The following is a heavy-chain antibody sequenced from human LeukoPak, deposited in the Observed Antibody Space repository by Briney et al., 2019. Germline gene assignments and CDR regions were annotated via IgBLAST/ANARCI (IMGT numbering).Heavy chain of an antibody. V-gene: IGHV4-39*07. CDR3: ARNSINPPRYYYYMDV. CDR1: GGSISSGSYY. J-gene: IGHJ6*03. Sequence: SETLSLTCTVSGGSISSGSYYWGWIRRPPGKGLEWIGSIYYSGSTYYNPSLKSRVTISVDTSKNQFSLKLSSVTAADTAVYYCARNSINPPRYYYYMDVWGKGTTVTVSS. D-gene: IGHD4-23*01. CDR2: IYYSGST.